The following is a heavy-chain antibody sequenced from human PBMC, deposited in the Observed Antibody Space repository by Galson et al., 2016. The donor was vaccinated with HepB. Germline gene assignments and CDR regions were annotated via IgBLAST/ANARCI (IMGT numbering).Heavy chain of an antibody. CDR2: ARYDGGNE. D-gene: IGHD2-8*02. CDR1: GFSLSDYG. V-gene: IGHV3-33*01. J-gene: IGHJ4*02. Sequence: SLRLSCAAPGFSLSDYGMHWVRQVAAKGLEWVAVARYDGGNEYHEDSVKGRFTISRDNSKNTLYLQMNSLRAEDTAVYYCARAYCTGAGCPAFFDSWGQGTLVTVS. CDR3: ARAYCTGAGCPAFFDS.